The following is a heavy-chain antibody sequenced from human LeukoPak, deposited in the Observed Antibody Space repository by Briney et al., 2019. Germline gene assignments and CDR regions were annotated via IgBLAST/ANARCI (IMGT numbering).Heavy chain of an antibody. CDR3: AKVTSGWYRGGFDY. CDR2: ISGSGGST. CDR1: GFTFSSYA. D-gene: IGHD6-19*01. J-gene: IGHJ4*02. V-gene: IGHV3-23*01. Sequence: GGSLRLSCAASGFTFSSYAMSWARQAPGKGLEWVSAISGSGGSTYYADSVKGRFTISRDNSKNTLYLQMNSLRAEDTAVYYCAKVTSGWYRGGFDYWGRGTLVTVSS.